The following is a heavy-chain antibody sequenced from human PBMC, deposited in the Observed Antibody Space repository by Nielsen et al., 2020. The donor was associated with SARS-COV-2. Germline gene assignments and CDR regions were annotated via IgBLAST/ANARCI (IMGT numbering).Heavy chain of an antibody. Sequence: GESLKISCKGSGYSCTSYWISWVRQMPGKGLGWMGRIDPSDSYTNYSPSFQGHVTISADKSISTAYLQWSSLMASDTAMYYCARTDIYCSSTSCETFDYWGQGTLVTVSS. CDR1: GYSCTSYW. D-gene: IGHD2-2*01. J-gene: IGHJ4*02. V-gene: IGHV5-10-1*01. CDR3: ARTDIYCSSTSCETFDY. CDR2: IDPSDSYT.